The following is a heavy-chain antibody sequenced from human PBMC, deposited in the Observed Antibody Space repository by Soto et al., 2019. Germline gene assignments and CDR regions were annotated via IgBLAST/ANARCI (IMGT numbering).Heavy chain of an antibody. Sequence: QVQLVQSGAEVKMPGASVKVSCKASGYTFTDYGINWVRQATGQGLEWMGWMNPKSGDTVYAQKFQGRVSMTRATSISTAYMELNSLKSEDTTVYYCARGGYSVVAATVYWGQGTLVTVSS. J-gene: IGHJ4*02. CDR2: MNPKSGDT. CDR3: ARGGYSVVAATVY. V-gene: IGHV1-8*01. CDR1: GYTFTDYG. D-gene: IGHD1-26*01.